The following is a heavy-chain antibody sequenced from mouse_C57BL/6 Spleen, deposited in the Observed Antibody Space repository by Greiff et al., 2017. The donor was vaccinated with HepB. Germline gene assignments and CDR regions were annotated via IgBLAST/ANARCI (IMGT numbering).Heavy chain of an antibody. Sequence: CGPELVKPGASVKISCKASGYSFTSYYIHWVKQRPGQGLEWIGWIYPGSGNTKYNEKFKGKATLTADTSSSTAYMQLSSLTSEDSAVYYCARLDDGYGGFAYWGQGTLVTVSA. CDR3: ARLDDGYGGFAY. D-gene: IGHD2-3*01. CDR1: GYSFTSYY. J-gene: IGHJ3*01. CDR2: IYPGSGNT. V-gene: IGHV1-66*01.